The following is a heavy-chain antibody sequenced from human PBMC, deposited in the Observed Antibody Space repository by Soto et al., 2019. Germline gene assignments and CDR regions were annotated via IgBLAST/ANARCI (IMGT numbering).Heavy chain of an antibody. J-gene: IGHJ4*02. CDR3: ARDPEISYYYDSSGPFDY. D-gene: IGHD3-22*01. CDR1: GFTFSSYS. Sequence: PGGSLRLSCAASGFTFSSYSMNWVRQAPGKGLEWVSYISSSSSTIYYADSVKGRFTISRDNAKNSLYLQMNSLRDEDTAVYYCARDPEISYYYDSSGPFDYWGQGTLVTVSS. CDR2: ISSSSSTI. V-gene: IGHV3-48*02.